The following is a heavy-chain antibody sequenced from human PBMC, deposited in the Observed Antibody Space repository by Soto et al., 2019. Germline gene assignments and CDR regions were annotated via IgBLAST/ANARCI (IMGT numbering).Heavy chain of an antibody. D-gene: IGHD4-17*01. J-gene: IGHJ3*02. CDR3: ARLYGDYPVGSFDI. V-gene: IGHV4-59*01. CDR2: IYYSGST. CDR1: GGSISSYY. Sequence: QVQLQESGPGLVKPSETLSLTCTVSGGSISSYYWSWIRQPPGKGLEWIGYIYYSGSTNYNPSLMRRVTISVDTSKNQFPLKLSSVTAADPAVYYCARLYGDYPVGSFDIWGQGTMVTVSS.